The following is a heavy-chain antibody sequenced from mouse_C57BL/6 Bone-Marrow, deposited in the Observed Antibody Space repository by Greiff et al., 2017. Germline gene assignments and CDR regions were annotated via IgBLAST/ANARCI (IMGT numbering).Heavy chain of an antibody. CDR3: ARSLYDYDGYWYFDV. D-gene: IGHD2-4*01. J-gene: IGHJ1*03. CDR1: GFTFTDYY. Sequence: EVQGVESGGGLVQPGGSLSLSCAASGFTFTDYYMSWVRQPPGKALEWLGFIRNKANGYTTEYSASVKGRFTISRDNSQSILYLQMNALRAEDSATYYCARSLYDYDGYWYFDVWGTGTTVTVSS. CDR2: IRNKANGYTT. V-gene: IGHV7-3*01.